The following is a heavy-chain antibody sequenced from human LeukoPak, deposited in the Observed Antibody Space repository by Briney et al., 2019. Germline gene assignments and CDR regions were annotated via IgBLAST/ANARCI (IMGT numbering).Heavy chain of an antibody. CDR3: ATLTVRGVINI. V-gene: IGHV3-15*01. D-gene: IGHD3-10*01. CDR2: IQSKTDGGTT. Sequence: GGSLRLSCAASGFTVSRNFMNWVRQAPGKGLEWVGRIQSKTDGGTTEYAAPVKGRFTISRDDSKTTLYLQMNSLKTEDTAVYYCATLTVRGVINIWGQGTLVTVSS. J-gene: IGHJ4*02. CDR1: GFTVSRNF.